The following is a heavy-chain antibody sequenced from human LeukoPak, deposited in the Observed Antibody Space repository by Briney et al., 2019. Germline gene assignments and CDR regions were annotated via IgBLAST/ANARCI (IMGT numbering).Heavy chain of an antibody. V-gene: IGHV1-69*13. CDR2: IIPIFGTA. Sequence: SVKVSCKASGGTFSSYAISWVRQAPGQGLEWMGGIIPIFGTANYAQKFQGRVTITADESTSTAYMELSSLRSEDTAAYYCARGFWSGPKVYYFDYWGQGTLVTVSS. CDR1: GGTFSSYA. J-gene: IGHJ4*02. CDR3: ARGFWSGPKVYYFDY. D-gene: IGHD3-3*01.